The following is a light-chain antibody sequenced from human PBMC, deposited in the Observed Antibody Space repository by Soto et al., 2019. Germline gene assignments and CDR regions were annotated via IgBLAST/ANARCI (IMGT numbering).Light chain of an antibody. CDR3: QQRSKWPVT. CDR2: GAS. J-gene: IGKJ4*01. V-gene: IGKV3D-20*02. Sequence: EIVLTQSPGTLSLSPGERATLSCRASQSVSSSHLAWYQQKPGQAPRLLIYGASSRATGIPDRFSGSGSGTDFTLTISSLEAEDFALYYCQQRSKWPVTFGGGTKVDIK. CDR1: QSVSSSH.